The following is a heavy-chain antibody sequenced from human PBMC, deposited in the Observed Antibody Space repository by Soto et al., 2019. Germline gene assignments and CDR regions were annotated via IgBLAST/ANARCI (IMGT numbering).Heavy chain of an antibody. Sequence: ASVKVSCKASGYTFTNFGISWVRQAPGQGLEWMGWISAYNGNTNYAQKFQGRVTMTTDNSKNTLYLQMNSLRAEDSAIYYCAKAIGGSGSYPRWVNYWGQGTLVTVSS. V-gene: IGHV1-18*01. D-gene: IGHD3-10*01. CDR1: GYTFTNFG. J-gene: IGHJ4*02. CDR2: ISAYNGNT. CDR3: AKAIGGSGSYPRWVNY.